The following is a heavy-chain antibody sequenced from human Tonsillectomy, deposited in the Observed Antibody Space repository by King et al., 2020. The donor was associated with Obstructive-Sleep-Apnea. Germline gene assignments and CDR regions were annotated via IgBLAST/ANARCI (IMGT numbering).Heavy chain of an antibody. Sequence: VQLVESGGGLVQPGGSLRLSCAASGFTFSSYAMSWVRQAPGKGLEWVSALSGSGGNTYYADSVKGRFTISRDNYKNTLYPQMNSLRGEDTAVYYCANAVAGKGDYWGQGTLVTVSS. CDR3: ANAVAGKGDY. V-gene: IGHV3-23*04. D-gene: IGHD6-19*01. J-gene: IGHJ4*02. CDR1: GFTFSSYA. CDR2: LSGSGGNT.